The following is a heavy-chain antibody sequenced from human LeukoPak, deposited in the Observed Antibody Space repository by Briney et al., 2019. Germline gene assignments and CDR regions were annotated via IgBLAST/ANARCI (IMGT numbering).Heavy chain of an antibody. CDR2: ISAYNGST. V-gene: IGHV1-18*01. CDR1: GYTFTSYG. J-gene: IGHJ4*02. Sequence: ASVKVSCKASGYTFTSYGISWVRQAPGQGLEWMGWISAYNGSTNYAQKLQGRVTMTTDTSTSTAYMELRSLRSDDTAVYYCARDTYYDILTGYYVPPFDYWGQGTLVTVSS. D-gene: IGHD3-9*01. CDR3: ARDTYYDILTGYYVPPFDY.